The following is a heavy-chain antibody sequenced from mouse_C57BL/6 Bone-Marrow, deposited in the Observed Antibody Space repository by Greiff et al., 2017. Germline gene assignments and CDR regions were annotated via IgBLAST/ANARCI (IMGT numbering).Heavy chain of an antibody. J-gene: IGHJ4*01. Sequence: VQLQQSGAELVKPGASVKMSCKASGYTFTSYWITWVKQRPGQGLEWIGDIYPGSGSTNYNEKFKSKATLTVDTDSSTAYMQLSSLTSEDSAVYYCARVYYCYAMDYWGQGTSVTVSS. CDR3: ARVYYCYAMDY. V-gene: IGHV1-55*01. CDR1: GYTFTSYW. CDR2: IYPGSGST.